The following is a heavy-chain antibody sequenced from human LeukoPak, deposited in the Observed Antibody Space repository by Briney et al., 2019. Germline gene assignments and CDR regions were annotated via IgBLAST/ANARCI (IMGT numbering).Heavy chain of an antibody. CDR2: INPNSGGT. J-gene: IGHJ3*02. D-gene: IGHD3-22*01. CDR1: GYTFTGYY. Sequence: ASVKVSCKASGYTFTGYYMHWVRQAPGQGLEWMGCINPNSGGTNYAQKFQGRVTMTRDTSISTAYMELSRLRSDDTAVYYCARGTTMIVVVIGDAFDIWGQETMVTVSS. CDR3: ARGTTMIVVVIGDAFDI. V-gene: IGHV1-2*02.